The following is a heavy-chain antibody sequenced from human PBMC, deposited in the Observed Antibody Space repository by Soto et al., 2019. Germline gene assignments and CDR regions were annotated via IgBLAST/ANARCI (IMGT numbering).Heavy chain of an antibody. CDR2: SYYTGSP. CDR1: GDSISSYY. D-gene: IGHD2-2*01. V-gene: IGHV4-59*01. J-gene: IGHJ6*03. Sequence: SETLSLTCTVSGDSISSYYWSWIRQPPGKGLEWIGYSYYTGSPNYNPSLKSRVTISVDTSKNQFFLKMRSVTAADTAVYYCAREGVPAALPNYMDVWGKGTTVTVSS. CDR3: AREGVPAALPNYMDV.